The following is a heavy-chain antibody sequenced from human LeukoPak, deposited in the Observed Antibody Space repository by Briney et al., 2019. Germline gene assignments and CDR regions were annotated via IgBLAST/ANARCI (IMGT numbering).Heavy chain of an antibody. CDR2: MNDVGSGI. J-gene: IGHJ2*01. CDR3: ARETTVSREWYFDL. Sequence: GGSLRLSCALSGLNIRNYWMHWVRQAPGKGLVWVSRMNDVGSGISYADSVKGRFTISRDHAKNTLYLQMNSLRAEDTAVYYCARETTVSREWYFDLWGRGTLVTVAS. D-gene: IGHD4-17*01. CDR1: GLNIRNYW. V-gene: IGHV3-74*01.